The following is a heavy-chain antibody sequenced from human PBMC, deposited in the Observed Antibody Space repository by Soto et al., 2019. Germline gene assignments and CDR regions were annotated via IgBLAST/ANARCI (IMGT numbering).Heavy chain of an antibody. D-gene: IGHD2-21*01. J-gene: IGHJ4*02. CDR1: GYTFTSYY. V-gene: IGHV1-46*01. CDR3: AREGDDFDC. Sequence: GASVKVSCKSSGYTFTSYYMHWVRQAPGQGLEWMGIINPSGGRTTYAQKFQGRVTMTRDTSTNTVYMELSSLRSEDTAVYYCAREGDDFDCWGQGTLVTVSS. CDR2: INPSGGRT.